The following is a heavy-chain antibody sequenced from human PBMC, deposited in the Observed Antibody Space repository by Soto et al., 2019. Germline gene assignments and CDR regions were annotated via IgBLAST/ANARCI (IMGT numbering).Heavy chain of an antibody. CDR1: GGTFSSYA. J-gene: IGHJ4*02. D-gene: IGHD4-4*01. Sequence: SVKVSCKASGGTFSSYAISWVRQAPGQGLEWMGGIIPIFGTANYAQKFQGRVTITADESTSTAYMELSSLRSEDTAVYYCARDGLTTTPLDYWGQGTLVTVSS. CDR2: IIPIFGTA. V-gene: IGHV1-69*13. CDR3: ARDGLTTTPLDY.